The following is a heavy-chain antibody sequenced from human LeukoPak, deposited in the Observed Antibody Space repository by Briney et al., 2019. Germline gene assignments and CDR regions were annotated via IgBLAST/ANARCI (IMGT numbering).Heavy chain of an antibody. CDR3: ARGGDYYDSSGYQH. CDR2: IIPIFGTA. V-gene: IGHV1-69*05. Sequence: SVKVSCKASGGTFSSYAISWVRQAPGQGLEWMGGIIPIFGTANYAQKFQGRVTITTDESTSTAYMELSSLRSEDTAVYYCARGGDYYDSSGYQHWGQGTLVTVSS. J-gene: IGHJ1*01. D-gene: IGHD3-22*01. CDR1: GGTFSSYA.